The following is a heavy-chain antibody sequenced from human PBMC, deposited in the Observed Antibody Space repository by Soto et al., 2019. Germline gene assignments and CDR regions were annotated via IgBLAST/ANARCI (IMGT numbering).Heavy chain of an antibody. D-gene: IGHD2-2*01. V-gene: IGHV4-59*08. Sequence: SETLSLTCTVSGGSISSYYWSWIRQPPGKGLEWIGYTYYSGSTNYNPSLKSRVTISVDTSKNQFSLKLSSVTAADTAVYYCARQKMGYCSSTSCYGDCWFDPWGQGTLVTVSS. J-gene: IGHJ5*02. CDR3: ARQKMGYCSSTSCYGDCWFDP. CDR2: TYYSGST. CDR1: GGSISSYY.